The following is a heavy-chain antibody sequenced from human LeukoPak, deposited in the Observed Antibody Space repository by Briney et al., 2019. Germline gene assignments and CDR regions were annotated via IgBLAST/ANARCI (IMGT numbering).Heavy chain of an antibody. Sequence: GASVKVSCKASGYTFTSYGISWVRQAPGQGLEWMGWISAYNGNTNYAQKLQGRVTMTTDTSTSTAYMELSSLRSDDTAVYYCAREAGYSSGWYGGFYYYYGMDVWGQGTTVTVSS. V-gene: IGHV1-18*01. CDR2: ISAYNGNT. CDR3: AREAGYSSGWYGGFYYYYGMDV. J-gene: IGHJ6*02. CDR1: GYTFTSYG. D-gene: IGHD6-19*01.